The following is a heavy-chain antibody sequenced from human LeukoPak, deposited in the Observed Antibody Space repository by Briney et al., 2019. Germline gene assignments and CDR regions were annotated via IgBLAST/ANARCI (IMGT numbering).Heavy chain of an antibody. CDR3: ARGPLRYFDWLLPRYNWFDP. CDR2: IIPILGIA. V-gene: IGHV1-69*04. CDR1: GGTFSSYA. D-gene: IGHD3-9*01. J-gene: IGHJ5*02. Sequence: GSSVKVSCKASGGTFSSYAISWVRQAPGQGLEWMGRIIPILGIANYAQKFQGRVTITADKSTSTAYMELSSLRSEDTAVYYCARGPLRYFDWLLPRYNWFDPWGQGTLVTVSS.